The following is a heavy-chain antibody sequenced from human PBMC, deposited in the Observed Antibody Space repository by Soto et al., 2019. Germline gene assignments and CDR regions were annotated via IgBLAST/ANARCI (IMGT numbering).Heavy chain of an antibody. V-gene: IGHV2-5*02. Sequence: QITLKESGPTLVKPTRNLTLTCSFSGFSLSTSGVGVGCIRQPPGKALEWLAVFYWDNNKRYSPSLKSRLTITKDTSKNQVVLTMTNMDPVDTATYYCAHKGYGDYPIDYWGQGTLVTVSS. D-gene: IGHD4-17*01. CDR1: GFSLSTSGVG. CDR2: FYWDNNK. J-gene: IGHJ4*02. CDR3: AHKGYGDYPIDY.